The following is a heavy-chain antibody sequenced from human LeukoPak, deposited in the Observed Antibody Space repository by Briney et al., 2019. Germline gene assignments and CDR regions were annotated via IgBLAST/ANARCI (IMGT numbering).Heavy chain of an antibody. J-gene: IGHJ4*02. CDR3: AREGVIFSSGYYCFDY. D-gene: IGHD3-22*01. V-gene: IGHV3-33*01. CDR1: GFTFSSYG. CDR2: IWYDGNNK. Sequence: GGSLRLSCAASGFTFSSYGMHWVRQAPGKGLEWVAVIWYDGNNKYYADSVKGRFTIARDNSKNTLYLQMNSLRAEDTAVYYCAREGVIFSSGYYCFDYWGQGTLVTVSS.